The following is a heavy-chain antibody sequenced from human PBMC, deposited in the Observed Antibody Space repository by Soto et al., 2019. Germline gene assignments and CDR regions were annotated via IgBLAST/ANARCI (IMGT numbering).Heavy chain of an antibody. CDR2: IYYSGST. D-gene: IGHD3-22*01. J-gene: IGHJ4*02. Sequence: SETLSLTCTVSGGSISSGGYYWSWIRQHPGKGLEWIGYIYYSGSTYYNPSLKSRVTISVDTSKNQFSLKLSSVTAADTAVYYCARSYDSSGYYWDYWGQGTLVTVS. CDR1: GGSISSGGYY. V-gene: IGHV4-31*03. CDR3: ARSYDSSGYYWDY.